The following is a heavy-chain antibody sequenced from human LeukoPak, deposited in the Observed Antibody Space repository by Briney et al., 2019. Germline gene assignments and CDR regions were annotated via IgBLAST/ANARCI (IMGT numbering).Heavy chain of an antibody. CDR2: ISWNSGSI. Sequence: GGSLRLSCAASGFTFDDYAMHWVRQAPGKGLEWVSGISWNSGSIGYADSVKGRFTISRDNAKNSLYLQMNSLRAEDTAVYYCARGGYYDFWSGLLFDYWGQGTLVTVSS. V-gene: IGHV3-9*01. D-gene: IGHD3-3*01. J-gene: IGHJ4*02. CDR3: ARGGYYDFWSGLLFDY. CDR1: GFTFDDYA.